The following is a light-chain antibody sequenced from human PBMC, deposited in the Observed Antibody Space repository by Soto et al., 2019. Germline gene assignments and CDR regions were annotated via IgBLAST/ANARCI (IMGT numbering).Light chain of an antibody. CDR2: KAS. J-gene: IGKJ1*01. V-gene: IGKV1-5*03. Sequence: DLQMIQSPSTLSASVGDRVTITCRASQSISTWLAWYQQKAGKAPKLLIYKASILESGVPSRFSGSGSGTEFTLTISSLQPDDFATYYCQQYSTYWTFGQGTKVEIK. CDR3: QQYSTYWT. CDR1: QSISTW.